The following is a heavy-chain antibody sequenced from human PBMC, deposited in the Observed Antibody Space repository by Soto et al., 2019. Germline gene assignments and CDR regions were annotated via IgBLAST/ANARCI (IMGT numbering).Heavy chain of an antibody. V-gene: IGHV1-46*01. CDR2: INPSGGST. CDR3: ARGADIVVVVAATTGSFDY. D-gene: IGHD2-15*01. J-gene: IGHJ4*02. Sequence: ASVKVSCKASGYTFTSYYMHWVRQAPGQGLEWMGIINPSGGSTSYAQKFQGRVTMTRDTSTSTVYMELSSLRSEDTAVYYCARGADIVVVVAATTGSFDYWGQGTLVTVSS. CDR1: GYTFTSYY.